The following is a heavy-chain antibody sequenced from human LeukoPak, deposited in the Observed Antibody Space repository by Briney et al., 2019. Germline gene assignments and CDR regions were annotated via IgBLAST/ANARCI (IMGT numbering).Heavy chain of an antibody. Sequence: PSQTLSLTCTVSGGSISSGSYYWSWIRQPAGKGLEWIGRIYTSGSTNYNPSLKSRVTMSVDTSKNQFSLKLSSVTAADTAVYYCAREYSSSWSNWFDPWGQGTLVTVSS. CDR2: IYTSGST. D-gene: IGHD6-13*01. CDR3: AREYSSSWSNWFDP. V-gene: IGHV4-61*02. CDR1: GGSISSGSYY. J-gene: IGHJ5*02.